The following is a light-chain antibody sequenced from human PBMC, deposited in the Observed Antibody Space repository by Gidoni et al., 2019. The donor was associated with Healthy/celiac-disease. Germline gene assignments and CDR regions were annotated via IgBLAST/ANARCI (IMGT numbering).Light chain of an antibody. V-gene: IGKV1-5*03. CDR1: QSISSW. J-gene: IGKJ2*01. CDR2: KAS. Sequence: PSTLSASVGDRVTIPCRASQSISSWLAWYQQKPGKAPKLLIYKASSLESGVPSRFSGSGSGTEFTLTISSLQPDDFATYYCQQYNSYPYTFGQGTKLEIK. CDR3: QQYNSYPYT.